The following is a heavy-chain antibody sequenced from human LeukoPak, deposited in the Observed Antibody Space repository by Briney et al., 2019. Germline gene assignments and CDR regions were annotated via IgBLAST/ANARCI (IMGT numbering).Heavy chain of an antibody. D-gene: IGHD4-23*01. V-gene: IGHV1-69*04. CDR1: GGTLNTYA. Sequence: SSVTVSCKASGGTLNTYAISRVRQAPGHTLEWLGRIILILGKANYAQNFQGRVPITADKSTSTYFMHLGGLRSEDTAVYYCASQVSTGFHGGIAFDIWGQGTMVAVSS. J-gene: IGHJ3*02. CDR2: IILILGKA. CDR3: ASQVSTGFHGGIAFDI.